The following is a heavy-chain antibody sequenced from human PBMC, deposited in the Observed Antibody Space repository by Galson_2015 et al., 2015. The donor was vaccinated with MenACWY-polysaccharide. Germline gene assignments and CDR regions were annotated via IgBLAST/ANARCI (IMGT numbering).Heavy chain of an antibody. Sequence: SLRLSCAASGFSLSSFWMSWVRQAPGKGLEWVANIKQDGSEKYYVDSVKGRFTISRDNAKNSLYLQMNSLRAEDTAVYYCARGEAAAGNVFDIWGQATMVTVSS. CDR2: IKQDGSEK. V-gene: IGHV3-7*05. CDR1: GFSLSSFW. D-gene: IGHD6-13*01. J-gene: IGHJ3*02. CDR3: ARGEAAAGNVFDI.